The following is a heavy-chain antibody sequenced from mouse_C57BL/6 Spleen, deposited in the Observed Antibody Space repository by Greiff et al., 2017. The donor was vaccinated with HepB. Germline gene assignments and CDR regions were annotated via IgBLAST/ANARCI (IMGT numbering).Heavy chain of an antibody. CDR3: TDGYYRDY. D-gene: IGHD2-3*01. CDR2: IDPENGDT. J-gene: IGHJ2*01. CDR1: GFNIKDDY. V-gene: IGHV14-4*01. Sequence: EVQLQHSGAELVRPGASVKLSCTASGFNIKDDYMHWVKQRPEQGLEWIGWIDPENGDTEYASKFQGKATITADTSSNTAYLQLSSLTSEDTAVYYCTDGYYRDYWGQGTTLTVSS.